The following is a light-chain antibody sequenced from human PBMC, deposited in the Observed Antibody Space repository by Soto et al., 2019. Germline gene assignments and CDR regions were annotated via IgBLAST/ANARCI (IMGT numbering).Light chain of an antibody. J-gene: IGLJ1*01. CDR2: EVN. CDR1: SSDIGRYNY. Sequence: QSVLTQPASVSGSPGQSITISCTRTSSDIGRYNYVSWFQQHPGKVPKLVIFEVNYRTSGVSDRFSGSKSGNTASLTTTGLQAEDEADYYCTSCITANTRCVFGSGTKVTVL. V-gene: IGLV2-14*01. CDR3: TSCITANTRCV.